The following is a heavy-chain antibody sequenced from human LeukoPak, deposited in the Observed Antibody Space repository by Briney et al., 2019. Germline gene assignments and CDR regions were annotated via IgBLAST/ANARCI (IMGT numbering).Heavy chain of an antibody. CDR2: INTDGSTT. Sequence: GGSLRLSCAASGFTFSYYWMHWVRQPPGKGLVWVSRINTDGSTTEYADSVKGRFTISRDNAKNTLYLQMNSLRAEDTAVYYCARQARLRTVYYFDYWGQGTLVTVSS. CDR3: ARQARLRTVYYFDY. J-gene: IGHJ4*02. CDR1: GFTFSYYW. D-gene: IGHD5/OR15-5a*01. V-gene: IGHV3-74*03.